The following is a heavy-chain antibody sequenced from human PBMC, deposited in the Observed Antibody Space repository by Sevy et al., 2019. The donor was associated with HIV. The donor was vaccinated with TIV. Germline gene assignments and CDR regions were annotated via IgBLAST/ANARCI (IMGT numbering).Heavy chain of an antibody. D-gene: IGHD3-10*01. CDR2: ISGNGENT. V-gene: IGHV3-23*01. CDR3: ARDGGGISAFDI. J-gene: IGHJ3*02. CDR1: EFTFSSHA. Sequence: GGSLRLSCAASEFTFSSHAVSWVRQAPGKGLEWVSAISGNGENTHYADSVRGRFTISRDNFKNTLYLHMSTLRAEDTALYYCARDGGGISAFDIWGQGTMVTVSS.